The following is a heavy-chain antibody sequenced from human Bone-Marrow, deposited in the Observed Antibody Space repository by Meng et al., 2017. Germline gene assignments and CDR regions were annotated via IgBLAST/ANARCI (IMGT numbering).Heavy chain of an antibody. CDR2: INSDGSGT. CDR3: ARCEVAVAGGYYYYYGMDV. Sequence: GESLKISCAASGFSFRNYWMQWVRQAPGKGLVWVSRINSDGSGTSYADFVKGRFTISRDNSKNTLYLQMNSLRAEDTAVYYCARCEVAVAGGYYYYYGMDVWGQGTMVTVSS. J-gene: IGHJ6*02. V-gene: IGHV3-74*01. D-gene: IGHD6-19*01. CDR1: GFSFRNYW.